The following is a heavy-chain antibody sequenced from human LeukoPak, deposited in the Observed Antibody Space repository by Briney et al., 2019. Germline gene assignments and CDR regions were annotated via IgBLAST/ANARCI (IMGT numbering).Heavy chain of an antibody. CDR1: GGSISSSNW. Sequence: SETLSLTCAVSGGSISSSNWWSWVRQPPGKGLEWIGEIYHSGSTHYNPSLKSRVTISVDKSKNQFSLKLSSVTAADTAVYYCARRGVYAIRFDPWGQGALVTVSS. D-gene: IGHD2-8*01. CDR3: ARRGVYAIRFDP. J-gene: IGHJ5*02. CDR2: IYHSGST. V-gene: IGHV4-4*02.